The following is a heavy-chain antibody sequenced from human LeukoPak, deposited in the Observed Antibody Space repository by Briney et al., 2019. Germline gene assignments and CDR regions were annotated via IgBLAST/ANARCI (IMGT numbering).Heavy chain of an antibody. CDR2: INPSGGST. V-gene: IGHV1-46*01. CDR3: ARGSGAAGTFIDY. D-gene: IGHD6-13*01. J-gene: IGHJ4*02. Sequence: ASVKVSCKASGYTFTSYYMHWVRQAPGQGLKWMGIINPSGGSTSYAQKFQGRVTMTRDTSTSTVYTELRSLRSEDTAVYYCARGSGAAGTFIDYWGQGTLVTVSS. CDR1: GYTFTSYY.